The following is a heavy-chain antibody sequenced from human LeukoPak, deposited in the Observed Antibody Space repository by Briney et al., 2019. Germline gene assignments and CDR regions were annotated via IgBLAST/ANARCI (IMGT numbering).Heavy chain of an antibody. D-gene: IGHD4-23*01. J-gene: IGHJ3*02. V-gene: IGHV3-30*02. CDR1: GYTFSSYG. Sequence: RPGGSLRLSCAASGYTFSSYGMHWVRQAPGKGLEWVAFIRFDGTIKDYADSVKGRFTISRDNSKNTLNLLMNSLRVEDTAMYHCARGGNSAFDIWGQGTMVTVSS. CDR2: IRFDGTIK. CDR3: ARGGNSAFDI.